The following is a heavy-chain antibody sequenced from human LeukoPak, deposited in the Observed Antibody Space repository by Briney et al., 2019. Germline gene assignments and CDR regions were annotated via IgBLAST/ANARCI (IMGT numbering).Heavy chain of an antibody. Sequence: ASVKVSCKASGGTFSSYAISWVRQATGQGLEWMGWMNPNSGNTGYAQKFQGRVTMTRNTSISTAYMELSSLRSEDTAVYYCARASGIGYCSGGSCFVPSWGQGTLVTVSS. CDR1: GGTFSSYA. CDR2: MNPNSGNT. CDR3: ARASGIGYCSGGSCFVPS. D-gene: IGHD2-15*01. J-gene: IGHJ4*02. V-gene: IGHV1-8*02.